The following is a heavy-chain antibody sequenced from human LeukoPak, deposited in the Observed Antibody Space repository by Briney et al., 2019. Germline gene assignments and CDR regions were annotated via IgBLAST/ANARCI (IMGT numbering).Heavy chain of an antibody. CDR1: DGSITRSSYY. Sequence: SETLSLTCTVSDGSITRSSYYWGWIRQTPGEGLDWIGSIYYSGIAYYNPSLQGRVTMSVDTSKNQSSLKLNSVTVADTAVYFCARLRVTTGFDYWGQGIPVTVSS. CDR2: IYYSGIA. D-gene: IGHD2-21*02. CDR3: ARLRVTTGFDY. J-gene: IGHJ4*02. V-gene: IGHV4-39*01.